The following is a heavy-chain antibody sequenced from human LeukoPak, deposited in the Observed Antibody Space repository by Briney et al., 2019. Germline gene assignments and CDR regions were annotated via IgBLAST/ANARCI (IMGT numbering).Heavy chain of an antibody. V-gene: IGHV4-59*01. CDR2: IHYSGDT. CDR1: GGSISSYY. Sequence: SETLSLTCTVSGGSISSYYWSWVRQPPGRRLEWIAYIHYSGDTNYNPSLKSRVSISIDTSNNQFSLKLSSVTAADTAVYYCAGDDYGDLKFEYWGQGTLVTVSS. J-gene: IGHJ4*02. CDR3: AGDDYGDLKFEY. D-gene: IGHD4-17*01.